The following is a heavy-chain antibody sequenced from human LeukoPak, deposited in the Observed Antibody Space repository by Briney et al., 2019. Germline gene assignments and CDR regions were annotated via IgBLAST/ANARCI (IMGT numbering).Heavy chain of an antibody. Sequence: GASVKVSCKASGYTFTGYYMHWVRQAPGQGLEWMGWINPNSGGTNYAQKFQGRVTMTTDTSTSTAYMELRSLRSDDTAVYYCARVRGGAAAGDYWGQGTLVTVSS. CDR1: GYTFTGYY. D-gene: IGHD6-13*01. CDR3: ARVRGGAAAGDY. V-gene: IGHV1-2*02. CDR2: INPNSGGT. J-gene: IGHJ4*02.